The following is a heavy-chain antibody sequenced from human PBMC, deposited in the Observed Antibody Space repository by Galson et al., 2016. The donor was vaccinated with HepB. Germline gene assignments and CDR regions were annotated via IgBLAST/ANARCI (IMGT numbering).Heavy chain of an antibody. CDR2: ISSSGNAI. J-gene: IGHJ4*02. CDR1: GFTFSDYY. V-gene: IGHV3-11*01. Sequence: SLRLSCAASGFTFSDYYMSWIRQAPGKGLEWLSFISSSGNAIYDADSIQGRFTISRDNAKNTLYLQMSSLRVEDTAIYYCAGRSFPPLYYFNNWGQGTLVTVSS. CDR3: AGRSFPPLYYFNN. D-gene: IGHD1-26*01.